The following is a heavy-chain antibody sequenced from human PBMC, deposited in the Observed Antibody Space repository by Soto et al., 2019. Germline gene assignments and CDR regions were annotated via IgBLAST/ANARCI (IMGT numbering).Heavy chain of an antibody. V-gene: IGHV3-30-3*01. Sequence: GGSLRLSCAASGFTFSSYAMHWVRQAPGKGLEWVAVISYDGSNKYYADSVKGRFTISRDNSKNTLYLQMNSLRAEDTAVYYCARDYQDYYDSSGYSHMPDYWGQGTLVTVSS. J-gene: IGHJ4*02. D-gene: IGHD3-22*01. CDR1: GFTFSSYA. CDR2: ISYDGSNK. CDR3: ARDYQDYYDSSGYSHMPDY.